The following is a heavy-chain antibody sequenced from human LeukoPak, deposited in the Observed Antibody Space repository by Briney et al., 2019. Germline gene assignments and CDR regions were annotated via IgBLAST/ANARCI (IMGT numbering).Heavy chain of an antibody. CDR2: IYYSGST. Sequence: SETLSLTCTVSGGPISRNNYYWAWIRQPPGKGLEWIGTIYYSGSTNYNPSLKSRVTISVDRSKNQFSLKLSSVTAADTAVYYCARVGYYDSSGLAFDIWGQGTMVTVSS. CDR1: GGPISRNNYY. V-gene: IGHV4-39*07. CDR3: ARVGYYDSSGLAFDI. J-gene: IGHJ3*02. D-gene: IGHD3-22*01.